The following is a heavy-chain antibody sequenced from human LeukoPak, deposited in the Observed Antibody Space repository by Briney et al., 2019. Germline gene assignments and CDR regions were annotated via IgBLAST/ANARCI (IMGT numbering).Heavy chain of an antibody. CDR2: IWYDGSDK. J-gene: IGHJ4*02. Sequence: GGSLRLSCAASGFTFSSYGMHWVRQAPGKGLEWVAVIWYDGSDKYYADSVKGRFTISRDNSNNTLHLQMNSLRAADTAVYYCARVFMQYQLPASGRRRDKENLLDYWGQGTLVTVSS. CDR1: GFTFSSYG. V-gene: IGHV3-33*01. CDR3: ARVFMQYQLPASGRRRDKENLLDY. D-gene: IGHD2-2*01.